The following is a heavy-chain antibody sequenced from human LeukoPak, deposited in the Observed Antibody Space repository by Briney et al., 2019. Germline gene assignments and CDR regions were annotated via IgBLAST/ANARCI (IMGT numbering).Heavy chain of an antibody. V-gene: IGHV3-23*01. J-gene: IGHJ4*02. CDR1: GFTFSSYA. D-gene: IGHD4-17*01. CDR2: ISGSGGST. Sequence: PGGSLRLSCAASGFTFSSYAMSWVRQAPGKGLEWVSAISGSGGSTYYADSVKGRFTISRDNSKNTLYLQMNSLRAEDTAVYYCAKDRGYYGDYGYYFDYWGQGTLVTVSS. CDR3: AKDRGYYGDYGYYFDY.